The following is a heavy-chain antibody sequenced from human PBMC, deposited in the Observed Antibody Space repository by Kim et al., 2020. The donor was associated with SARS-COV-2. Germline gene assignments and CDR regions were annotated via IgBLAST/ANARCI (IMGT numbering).Heavy chain of an antibody. J-gene: IGHJ4*02. Sequence: QKFQGRVTITADESTSTAYMELSSLRSEDTAVYYCARDYYGSGSYPFFDYWGQGTLVTVSS. D-gene: IGHD3-10*01. V-gene: IGHV1-69*01. CDR3: ARDYYGSGSYPFFDY.